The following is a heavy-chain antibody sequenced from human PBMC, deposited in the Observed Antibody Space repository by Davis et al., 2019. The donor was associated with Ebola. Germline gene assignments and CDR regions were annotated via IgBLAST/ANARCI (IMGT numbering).Heavy chain of an antibody. Sequence: PSETLSLTCAVSGDSISSSHWWAWVRQPPGKRPEWIGEMYHTGSINDNPSLKSRAIISVDTSKNQISLTLRSVTAADTAVYYCARDYGSGTDLPFGMDVWGQGTTVTVSS. J-gene: IGHJ6*02. CDR1: GDSISSSHW. CDR2: MYHTGSI. V-gene: IGHV4-4*02. CDR3: ARDYGSGTDLPFGMDV. D-gene: IGHD3-10*01.